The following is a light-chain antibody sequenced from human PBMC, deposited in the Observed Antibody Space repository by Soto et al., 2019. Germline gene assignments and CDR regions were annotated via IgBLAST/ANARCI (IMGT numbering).Light chain of an antibody. CDR2: GAS. CDR3: QQYGSSQIT. CDR1: QSVSSSY. Sequence: ESVVTQSPGTLSLSPGERATLSCRASQSVSSSYLAWYQQKPGQAPRLLIYGASSRATGIPDRFSGSGSGTDFTLTISRLEPEDFAVYYCQQYGSSQITFGEGTRLEI. J-gene: IGKJ5*01. V-gene: IGKV3-20*01.